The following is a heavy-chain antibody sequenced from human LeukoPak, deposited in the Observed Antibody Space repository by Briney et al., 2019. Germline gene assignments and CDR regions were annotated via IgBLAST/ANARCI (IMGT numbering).Heavy chain of an antibody. J-gene: IGHJ3*02. CDR3: AISRVGYYYDSSGYYHDAFDI. CDR1: GYTFTSYY. Sequence: ASVKVSCKASGYTFTSYYMHWVRQAPGQGLEWMGIINPSGGSTSYAQKFQGRVTMTRDTSISTAYMELSRLRSDDTAVYYCAISRVGYYYDSSGYYHDAFDIWGQGTMVTVSS. D-gene: IGHD3-22*01. CDR2: INPSGGST. V-gene: IGHV1-46*01.